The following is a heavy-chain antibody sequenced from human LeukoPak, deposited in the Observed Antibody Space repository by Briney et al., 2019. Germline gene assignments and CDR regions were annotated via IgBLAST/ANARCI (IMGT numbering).Heavy chain of an antibody. CDR1: GGSISSSSYD. CDR2: IYYSGST. Sequence: PSETLSLTCTVSGGSISSSSYDWGWIRQPPGKGLEWVGSIYYSGSTCYNPSLKSRVTISVDTSKNQFSLKLSSVTAADTGVYYCARHPRQTYYFYMDVWGKGTTVTISS. V-gene: IGHV4-39*01. CDR3: ARHPRQTYYFYMDV. D-gene: IGHD6-25*01. J-gene: IGHJ6*03.